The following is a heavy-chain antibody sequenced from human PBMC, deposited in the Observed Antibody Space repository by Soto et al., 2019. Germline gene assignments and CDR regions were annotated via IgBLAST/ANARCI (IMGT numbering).Heavy chain of an antibody. Sequence: QVQLVQSGGEVKKPGASVKVSCKASGYTFTNYGISWVRQAPGQGLEWMGWINVYNGNTKYAQKVQGRVTMTTDTSTGTDERERRRLRSDDTAVYYGARGVGSGGYDNQYNWFDPWGQGTLVTGSS. CDR3: ARGVGSGGYDNQYNWFDP. D-gene: IGHD3-10*01. CDR1: GYTFTNYG. J-gene: IGHJ5*02. CDR2: INVYNGNT. V-gene: IGHV1-18*01.